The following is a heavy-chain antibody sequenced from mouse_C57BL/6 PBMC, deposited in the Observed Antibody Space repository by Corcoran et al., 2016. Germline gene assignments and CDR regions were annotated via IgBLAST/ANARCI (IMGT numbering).Heavy chain of an antibody. V-gene: IGHV3-6*01. Sequence: DVQLQESGPGLVKPSQSLSLTCSVTGYSITSGYYWNWIRQFPGNKLEWMGYISYDGSNNYNPSLKNRISITRDTSKNQFFLKLNSVTTEDTATYYCASSYYSNYGDFDYWGQGTTLTVSS. CDR3: ASSYYSNYGDFDY. J-gene: IGHJ2*01. CDR2: ISYDGSN. CDR1: GYSITSGYY. D-gene: IGHD2-5*01.